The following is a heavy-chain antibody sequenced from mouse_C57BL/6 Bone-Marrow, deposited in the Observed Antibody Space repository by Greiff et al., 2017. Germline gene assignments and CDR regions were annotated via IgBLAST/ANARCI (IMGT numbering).Heavy chain of an antibody. D-gene: IGHD1-1*01. V-gene: IGHV1-22*01. CDR2: INPNNGGT. J-gene: IGHJ1*03. CDR1: GYTFTDYN. CDR3: ARYYYGSSYLYWYFDV. Sequence: VQLQQSGPELVKPGASVKMSCKASGYTFTDYNMHWVKQSHGKSLEWIGYINPNNGGTSYNQKFKGKATLTVNKSSSTAYMELRSLTSEDSAVYYCARYYYGSSYLYWYFDVWGTGTTVTVSS.